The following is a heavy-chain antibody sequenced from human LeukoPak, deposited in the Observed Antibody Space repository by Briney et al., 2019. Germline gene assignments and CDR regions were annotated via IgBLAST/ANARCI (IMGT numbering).Heavy chain of an antibody. CDR1: GFTSGSHA. CDR2: ISRNSLYM. Sequence: PGGSLRLSCVASGFTSGSHAMNWVRQAPGKGLEWVSSISRNSLYMYYADSLKGRFTISRDNAKNSLYLQMDSLRAEDTAVYYCARDKVGHDFWSGYSDFWGQGTLVTVSS. D-gene: IGHD3-3*01. V-gene: IGHV3-21*06. J-gene: IGHJ4*02. CDR3: ARDKVGHDFWSGYSDF.